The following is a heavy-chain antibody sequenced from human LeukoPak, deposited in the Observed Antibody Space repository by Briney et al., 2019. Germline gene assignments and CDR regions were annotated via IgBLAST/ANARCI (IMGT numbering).Heavy chain of an antibody. CDR3: ARMRQTMTTVTHYFDY. CDR1: GYSFTSYW. V-gene: IGHV5-51*01. CDR2: ICPGDSDT. J-gene: IGHJ4*02. Sequence: GESLKISCKGSGYSFTSYWIGWVRQMPGKGLEWMGIICPGDSDTRYSPSFQGQVTISADKSISTAYLQWSSLKASDTAMYYCARMRQTMTTVTHYFDYWGQGTLVTVSS. D-gene: IGHD4-17*01.